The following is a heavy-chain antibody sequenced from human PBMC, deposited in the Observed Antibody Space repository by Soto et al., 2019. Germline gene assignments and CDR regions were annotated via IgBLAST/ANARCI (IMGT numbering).Heavy chain of an antibody. CDR3: AASTRFIRGAFDI. CDR2: IVVGSGNT. D-gene: IGHD2-2*01. J-gene: IGHJ3*02. CDR1: GYTFTTHG. Sequence: ASVXVSCKASGYTFTTHGVTWLRQARGQRLEWIGWIVVGSGNTNYAQKFQERVTITRDMSTSTAYMELSSLRSEDTAVYYCAASTRFIRGAFDIWGQGTMVTV. V-gene: IGHV1-58*01.